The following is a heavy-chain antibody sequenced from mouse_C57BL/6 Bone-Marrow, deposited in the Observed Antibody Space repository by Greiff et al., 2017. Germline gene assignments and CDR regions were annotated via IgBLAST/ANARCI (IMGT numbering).Heavy chain of an antibody. D-gene: IGHD2-1*01. Sequence: QVTLKVCGPGILQPSQTLSLTCSFSGFSLSTFGMGVGWIRQPSGKGLEWLAHIWWDDDKYYNPALKSRLTISKDTSKNQVFLKIANVDTADTATYYCARIEIYYGNYVYYFDYWGQGTTLTVSS. CDR1: GFSLSTFGMG. CDR3: ARIEIYYGNYVYYFDY. J-gene: IGHJ2*01. CDR2: IWWDDDK. V-gene: IGHV8-8*01.